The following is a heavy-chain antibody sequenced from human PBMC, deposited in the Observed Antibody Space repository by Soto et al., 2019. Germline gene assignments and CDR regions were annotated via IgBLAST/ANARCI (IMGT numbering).Heavy chain of an antibody. CDR1: GGSISSYY. D-gene: IGHD6-6*01. Sequence: PLETLSLTCTVSGGSISSYYWSWIRQPPGKGLEWIGYIYYSGSTNYNPSLKSRVTISVDTSKNQFSLKLSSVTAADTAVYYCARQTYSSYNWFDPWGQGTLVTVSS. CDR3: ARQTYSSYNWFDP. V-gene: IGHV4-59*01. CDR2: IYYSGST. J-gene: IGHJ5*02.